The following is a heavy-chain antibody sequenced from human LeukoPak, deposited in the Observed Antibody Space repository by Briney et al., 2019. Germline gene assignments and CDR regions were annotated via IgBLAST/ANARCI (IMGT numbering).Heavy chain of an antibody. Sequence: GRSLRLSCAASGFTFSSYAMHWVRQAPGKGLEWVAVISYDGNNKYYADSVKGRFTISRDNSKNMLYLQMNSLRAEDTAVYYCARDSGAHYDILTGYYTSDGFDYWGQGTLVTVSS. V-gene: IGHV3-30-3*01. J-gene: IGHJ4*02. CDR1: GFTFSSYA. D-gene: IGHD3-9*01. CDR2: ISYDGNNK. CDR3: ARDSGAHYDILTGYYTSDGFDY.